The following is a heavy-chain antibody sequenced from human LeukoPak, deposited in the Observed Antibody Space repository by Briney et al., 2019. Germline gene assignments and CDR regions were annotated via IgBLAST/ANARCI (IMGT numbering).Heavy chain of an antibody. CDR3: ARDRQYWEPLDY. V-gene: IGHV3-48*03. J-gene: IGHJ4*02. D-gene: IGHD1-26*01. Sequence: PGGSLRLSCAASGITFSSYEMNWVRQAPGKGLEWVSYISSSGRTKYYADSVKGRFTISRDNVKNSLYLQVNSLRAEDTAVYYCARDRQYWEPLDYWGQGTLVTVSS. CDR1: GITFSSYE. CDR2: ISSSGRTK.